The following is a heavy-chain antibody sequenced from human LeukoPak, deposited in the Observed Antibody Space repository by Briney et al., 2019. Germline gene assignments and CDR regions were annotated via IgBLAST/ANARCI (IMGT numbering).Heavy chain of an antibody. Sequence: PSETLSLTCTVSGGSISSSSYYWGWIRQPPGKGLEWIGSIYYSGSTYYNPSLKSRVTISVDTSKNQFSLKLSSVTAADTAVYYCARGSEHVWLGVMDAFDIWGQGTMVTVSS. CDR2: IYYSGST. J-gene: IGHJ3*02. CDR1: GGSISSSSYY. V-gene: IGHV4-39*07. D-gene: IGHD3-10*01. CDR3: ARGSEHVWLGVMDAFDI.